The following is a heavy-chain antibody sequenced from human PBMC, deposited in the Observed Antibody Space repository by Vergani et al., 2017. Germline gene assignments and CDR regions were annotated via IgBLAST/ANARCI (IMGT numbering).Heavy chain of an antibody. Sequence: EVQLVQSGAEVKKPGESLRISCKGSGYSFTSYWISWVRQMPGKGLEWMGRIDPSDSYTNYSPSFQGHVTISADKSISTAYLQWSSLKASDTAMYYCASSLRIGGASSNRITMVRGEGGMDVWGQGTTVTVSS. D-gene: IGHD3-10*01. CDR2: IDPSDSYT. CDR1: GYSFTSYW. CDR3: ASSLRIGGASSNRITMVRGEGGMDV. V-gene: IGHV5-10-1*03. J-gene: IGHJ6*02.